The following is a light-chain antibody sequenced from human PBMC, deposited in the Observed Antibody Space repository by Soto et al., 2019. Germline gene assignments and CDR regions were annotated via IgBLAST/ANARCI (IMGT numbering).Light chain of an antibody. CDR3: QHYNTWPWT. CDR1: QRRSSN. CDR2: GAC. J-gene: IGKJ1*01. V-gene: IGKV3-15*01. Sequence: DTVMTQSPATLSVSPGERATVSCRASQRRSSNLAWHQQKPGQAPRLLSIGACERVTGTPARFSGRGSGAEFTLSISSLQSDDFAVYCCQHYNTWPWTFGQGTKVDIK.